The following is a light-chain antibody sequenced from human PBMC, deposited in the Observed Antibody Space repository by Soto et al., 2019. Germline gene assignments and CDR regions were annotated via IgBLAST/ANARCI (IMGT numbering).Light chain of an antibody. V-gene: IGLV2-14*01. CDR3: SSYTRSRAPYV. J-gene: IGLJ1*01. CDR2: AVS. Sequence: QAVLTQPASVSGAPWQSVTLSCPGNSRDVGAYNYVSWYQQHPGKAPKLMIYAVSNRPSGVSNRFSGSKSGNTASLTISGLQAEDEADYYCSSYTRSRAPYVFGTGTKVTVL. CDR1: SRDVGAYNY.